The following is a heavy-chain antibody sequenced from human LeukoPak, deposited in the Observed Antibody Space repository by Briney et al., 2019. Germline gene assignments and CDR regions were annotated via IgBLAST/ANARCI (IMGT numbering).Heavy chain of an antibody. CDR3: ARQSEDFWSGYYTPGI. Sequence: GESLKISCKGSGYSFTSYWIGLVRQMPGKGLEWMGIIYPGDSDTRYSPSFQGQVTISADKSISTAYLQWSSLKASDTAMYYCARQSEDFWSGYYTPGIWGQGTMVTVSS. D-gene: IGHD3-3*01. CDR2: IYPGDSDT. V-gene: IGHV5-51*01. CDR1: GYSFTSYW. J-gene: IGHJ3*02.